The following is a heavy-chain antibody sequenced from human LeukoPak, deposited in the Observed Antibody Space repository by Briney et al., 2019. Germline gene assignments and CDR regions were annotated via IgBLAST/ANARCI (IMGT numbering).Heavy chain of an antibody. Sequence: PGRSLRLSCTASGFTFDDYGMHWVRQAPGKGLEWVSGISWNSGIIGYADSVKGRFTISRDNAKKSLYLQMNSLKVEDTALYYCAKSGYYFEIGYWGQGTLVTVSS. CDR3: AKSGYYFEIGY. CDR1: GFTFDDYG. J-gene: IGHJ4*02. V-gene: IGHV3-9*01. D-gene: IGHD3-22*01. CDR2: ISWNSGII.